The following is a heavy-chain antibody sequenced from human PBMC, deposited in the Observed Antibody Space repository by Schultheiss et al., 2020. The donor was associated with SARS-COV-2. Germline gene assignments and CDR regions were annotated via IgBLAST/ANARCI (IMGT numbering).Heavy chain of an antibody. J-gene: IGHJ5*02. V-gene: IGHV4-59*01. Sequence: SQTLSLTCTVSGGSIRSYYWSWIRQPPGKGLEWIGYIYYSGSTNYNPSLKSRVTISVDTSKNQFSLKLSSVTAADTAVYYCARDRGDTHGYYALRRQSWFDPWGQGTLVTVSS. D-gene: IGHD3-22*01. CDR3: ARDRGDTHGYYALRRQSWFDP. CDR2: IYYSGST. CDR1: GGSIRSYY.